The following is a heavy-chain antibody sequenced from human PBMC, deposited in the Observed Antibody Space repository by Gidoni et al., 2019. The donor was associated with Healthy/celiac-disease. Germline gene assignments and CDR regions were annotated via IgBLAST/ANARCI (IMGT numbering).Heavy chain of an antibody. Sequence: EVQLVESGGGLVKPGVSLRLPCAASGFTFSKAWMSWVRQAPGKGLEWVGRIKRKTDGGTTDYAAPVKGRFTISRDDSKNTLYLQMNSLKTEDTAVYYCTTDPDRITGGGMDVWGQGTTVTVSS. V-gene: IGHV3-15*01. CDR3: TTDPDRITGGGMDV. J-gene: IGHJ6*02. CDR1: GFTFSKAW. D-gene: IGHD3-10*01. CDR2: IKRKTDGGTT.